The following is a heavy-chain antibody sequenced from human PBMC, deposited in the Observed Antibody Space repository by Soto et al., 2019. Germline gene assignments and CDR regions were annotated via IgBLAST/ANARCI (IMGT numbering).Heavy chain of an antibody. Sequence: GGSLRLSCAASGLTFSSYGMRWVRRAPGKGVERVAVISYEGSNKYYADAVKGRFTICRDNPKITLYLKRNSRSDEHTAVYYYAKDRTGGGRPGFHYWGQGRLVTVSS. J-gene: IGHJ4*02. CDR1: GLTFSSYG. CDR2: ISYEGSNK. CDR3: AKDRTGGGRPGFHY. V-gene: IGHV3-30*18. D-gene: IGHD2-15*01.